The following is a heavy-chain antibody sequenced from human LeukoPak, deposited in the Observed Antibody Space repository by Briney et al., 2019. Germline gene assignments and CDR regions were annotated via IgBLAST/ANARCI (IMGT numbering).Heavy chain of an antibody. J-gene: IGHJ4*02. V-gene: IGHV4-59*13. CDR1: GDSISSSY. CDR3: ARDRNIHGGSYFDS. Sequence: SETLSLTCTVSGDSISSSYWSWIRQPPGKGLEWIGCIHYSGFTSYSPSLKRRVSISLDTSKKQFSLRLTSVTAADTAVYYCARDRNIHGGSYFDSWGQGTLVTVSS. CDR2: IHYSGFT. D-gene: IGHD2-15*01.